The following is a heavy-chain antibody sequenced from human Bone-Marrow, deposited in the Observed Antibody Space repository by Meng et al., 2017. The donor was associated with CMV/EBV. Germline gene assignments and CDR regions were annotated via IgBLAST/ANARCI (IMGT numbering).Heavy chain of an antibody. V-gene: IGHV3-30-3*01. Sequence: GESLKISCAASGFTFSGYAMHWVRQAPGKGLEWVAVISYDGTNEYYADSVKGRFTISRDNSKNTVFLQMNSLRTEDTAMYYCASVTPPNTSWGVHIFGVVTIYPGDWGQGTLVTVSS. CDR3: ASVTPPNTSWGVHIFGVVTIYPGD. CDR1: GFTFSGYA. D-gene: IGHD3-3*02. J-gene: IGHJ4*02. CDR2: ISYDGTNE.